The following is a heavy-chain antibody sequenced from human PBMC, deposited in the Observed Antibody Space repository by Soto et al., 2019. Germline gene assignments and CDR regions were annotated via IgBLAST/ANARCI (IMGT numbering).Heavy chain of an antibody. V-gene: IGHV3-7*01. CDR3: ARLDGSSWYRYYYYYGMDV. CDR2: IKQDGSEK. D-gene: IGHD6-13*01. J-gene: IGHJ6*02. CDR1: GFTFSSYW. Sequence: GGSLRLSCAASGFTFSSYWMSWVRQAPGKGLEWVANIKQDGSEKYYVDSVKGRFTISRDNAKNSLYLQMNSLRAEDTAVYYCARLDGSSWYRYYYYYGMDVWGQGTTVTVSS.